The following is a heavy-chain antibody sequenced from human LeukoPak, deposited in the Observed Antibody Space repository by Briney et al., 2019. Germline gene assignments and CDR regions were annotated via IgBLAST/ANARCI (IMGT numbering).Heavy chain of an antibody. CDR3: ARGGYTYAYYYYYMDV. CDR1: GYSFSTYW. Sequence: GESLKISCKASGYSFSTYWIGWVRQMPGKGLEWMGIIYPGDSDTRYSPSFQGQVTISADKSISTAYLQWSSLKASDTAMYYCARGGYTYAYYYYYMDVWGKGTTVTVSS. J-gene: IGHJ6*03. D-gene: IGHD5-18*01. V-gene: IGHV5-51*01. CDR2: IYPGDSDT.